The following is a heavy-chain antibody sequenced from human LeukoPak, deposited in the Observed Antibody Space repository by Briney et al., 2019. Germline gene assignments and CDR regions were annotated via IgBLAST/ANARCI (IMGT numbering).Heavy chain of an antibody. D-gene: IGHD3-10*01. Sequence: ASVKVSCKASGYTFTGYYMHWVRQAPGQGLEWMGRINPNSGGTNYAQKFQGRVTMTRDTSISTAYMELRSLRSDDTAVYYCARATSYGPGSYPGAYWGQGTLVTVSS. V-gene: IGHV1-2*06. J-gene: IGHJ4*02. CDR1: GYTFTGYY. CDR2: INPNSGGT. CDR3: ARATSYGPGSYPGAY.